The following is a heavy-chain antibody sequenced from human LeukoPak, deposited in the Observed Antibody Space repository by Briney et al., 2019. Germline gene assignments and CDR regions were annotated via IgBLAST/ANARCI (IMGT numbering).Heavy chain of an antibody. CDR2: IWYDGSNK. D-gene: IGHD3-10*01. CDR3: ARHYYGSGTYHIDY. CDR1: GFIFSTYG. J-gene: IGHJ4*02. Sequence: GGSLRLSCAASGFIFSTYGMHWVRQAPGKGLEWVAVIWYDGSNKNYADSVKSRFTISRDNSKNTLYLQMNSLRAEDTAVYYCARHYYGSGTYHIDYWGQGTLVTVSS. V-gene: IGHV3-33*01.